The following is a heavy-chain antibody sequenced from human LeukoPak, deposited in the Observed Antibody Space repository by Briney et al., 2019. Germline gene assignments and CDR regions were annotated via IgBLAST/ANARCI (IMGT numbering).Heavy chain of an antibody. V-gene: IGHV3-21*01. CDR1: GFTFSTYS. Sequence: PGGSLRLSCAASGFTFSTYSMNWLRRAPGKGLEWVSSISSSGSYIYYADSVKGRFTISRDNAKNSLYLQMNSLRAEDTAVYYCARAEPVLLWFGESPGWFDPWGQGTLVTVSS. CDR2: ISSSGSYI. D-gene: IGHD3-10*01. J-gene: IGHJ5*02. CDR3: ARAEPVLLWFGESPGWFDP.